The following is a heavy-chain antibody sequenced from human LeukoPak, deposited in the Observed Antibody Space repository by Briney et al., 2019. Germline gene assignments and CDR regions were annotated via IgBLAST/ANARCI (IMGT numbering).Heavy chain of an antibody. CDR3: ARDPRVVAAGNYFDD. V-gene: IGHV3-7*01. CDR2: IKYDGNEM. D-gene: IGHD2-2*01. CDR1: GFTFSIYW. J-gene: IGHJ4*02. Sequence: GGSLRLSCTASGFTFSIYWMSWVRQAPGKGPEWVANIKYDGNEMYYVDSVKGRFSISRDNAKNSLYLQMNSLRVEDTAVYYCARDPRVVAAGNYFDDWGQGTLVTVSS.